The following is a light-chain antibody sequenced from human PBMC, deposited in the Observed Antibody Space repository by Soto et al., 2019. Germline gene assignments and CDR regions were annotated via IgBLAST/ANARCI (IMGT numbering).Light chain of an antibody. CDR1: QTFSSSY. CDR2: GAS. J-gene: IGKJ4*01. V-gene: IGKV3-20*01. Sequence: VLSQSPGTLSVSLGERVTLSCRASQTFSSSYLAWYQHKPGQAPRLLIYGASTRATGVPDRFSGSGSGTDFSLTISRVEPEDFATYFCQQYSSYSLPTFGGGTKVDI. CDR3: QQYSSYSLPT.